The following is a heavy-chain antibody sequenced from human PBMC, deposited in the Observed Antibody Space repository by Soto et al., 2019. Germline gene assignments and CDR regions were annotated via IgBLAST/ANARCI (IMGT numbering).Heavy chain of an antibody. CDR1: GGSFSGYY. J-gene: IGHJ4*02. Sequence: QVQLQQWGAGLLKPSETLSLTCAVYGGSFSGYYWTWIRQPPGTGLEWIGEINHSGSTNYNPSLKCRVTITVDPSNNQFSLTLPSVTAADSAVYYRARDKITGLFDYWGQGTLVTVSS. CDR2: INHSGST. CDR3: ARDKITGLFDY. V-gene: IGHV4-34*01. D-gene: IGHD2-8*02.